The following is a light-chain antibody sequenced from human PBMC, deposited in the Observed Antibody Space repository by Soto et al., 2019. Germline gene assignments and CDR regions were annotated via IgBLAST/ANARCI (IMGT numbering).Light chain of an antibody. J-gene: IGLJ3*02. Sequence: NFLLTQPHSVSESPGKTVTISCTRSSGSIASNYVQWYQQRPGSAPTTVIYEDYQRPSGVPDRFSGSIDSSSNSASLTISGLRTEDEADYYCQSYDSTNHGVFGGGTQLTVL. CDR2: EDY. CDR3: QSYDSTNHGV. V-gene: IGLV6-57*04. CDR1: SGSIASNY.